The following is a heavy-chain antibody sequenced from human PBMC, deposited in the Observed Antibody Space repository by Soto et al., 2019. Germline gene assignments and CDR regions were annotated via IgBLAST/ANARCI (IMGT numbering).Heavy chain of an antibody. CDR3: ARDLKEDGRSYWYFDL. CDR2: INPSGGST. Sequence: GASLKVSCKASGYTFTGYYMHGVREAPGQGLEWMGIINPSGGSTSYAQKFQGRVTMTRDTSTSTVYMELSSLRSEDTAVYYCARDLKEDGRSYWYFDLWGRGTLVTVSS. CDR1: GYTFTGYY. J-gene: IGHJ2*01. V-gene: IGHV1-46*01. D-gene: IGHD2-15*01.